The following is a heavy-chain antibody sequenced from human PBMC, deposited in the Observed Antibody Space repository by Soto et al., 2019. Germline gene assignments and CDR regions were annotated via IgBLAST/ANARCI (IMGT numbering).Heavy chain of an antibody. CDR2: ITQDGSEK. Sequence: PGGSLRLSFTASGCTFRRFWMSWVRQAPGKGLQWVANITQDGSEKNYVASVKGRFTISRDNAKNSLHLQLISLRAEDTAVYYCASEGEVGVGATTFDSWGQGTLVTVS. D-gene: IGHD1-26*01. CDR1: GCTFRRFW. J-gene: IGHJ4*02. V-gene: IGHV3-7*01. CDR3: ASEGEVGVGATTFDS.